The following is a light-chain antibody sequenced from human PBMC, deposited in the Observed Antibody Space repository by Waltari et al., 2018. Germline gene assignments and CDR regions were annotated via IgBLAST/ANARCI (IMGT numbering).Light chain of an antibody. CDR2: DAS. V-gene: IGKV3-11*01. Sequence: EIVLTQSPATLSLSPGERATLSCRASQSVSSYLAWYQQKPGQAPRLLIYDASNRATGIPARFSGSGSGTDFTLTISSLEPEDFAVYYCQQRPTFGQGTRLDIK. J-gene: IGKJ2*01. CDR3: QQRPT. CDR1: QSVSSY.